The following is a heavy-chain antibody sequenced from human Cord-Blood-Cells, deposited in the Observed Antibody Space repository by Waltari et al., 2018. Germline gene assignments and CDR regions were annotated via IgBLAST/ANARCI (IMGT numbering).Heavy chain of an antibody. Sequence: QVQLVQSGAEVKKPGSSVKVSCKASGGTFSSYAISWVRQAPGQGLEWMGGIIPILGTANYAQKFQGRVTITADESTSTAYMELSSLRSEDTAVYYCARVPAYYCSGGSCYFDYWGQGTLVTVSS. J-gene: IGHJ4*02. CDR2: IIPILGTA. CDR3: ARVPAYYCSGGSCYFDY. CDR1: GGTFSSYA. V-gene: IGHV1-69*01. D-gene: IGHD2-15*01.